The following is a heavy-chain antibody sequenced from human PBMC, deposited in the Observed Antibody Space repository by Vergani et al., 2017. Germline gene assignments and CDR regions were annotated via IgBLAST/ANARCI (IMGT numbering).Heavy chain of an antibody. D-gene: IGHD3-9*01. V-gene: IGHV1-46*03. CDR1: GYTSTAYY. Sequence: QGQLGQSGAEVGKPGASVKISCKASGYTSTAYYINWVRRAPEQGLEWVGVISPDGFSTFYAQKFQGRVTITRYTSTSTVYVEVTSLRSDDTVVYYCAREPPLTGFFDYWGQGTLVTVSS. J-gene: IGHJ4*02. CDR3: AREPPLTGFFDY. CDR2: ISPDGFST.